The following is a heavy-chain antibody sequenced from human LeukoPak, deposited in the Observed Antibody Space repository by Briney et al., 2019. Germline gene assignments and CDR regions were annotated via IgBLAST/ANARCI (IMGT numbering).Heavy chain of an antibody. Sequence: SETLSLTCTVSGGSISSSSYYWGWIRQPPGKGLEWIGSIYYSGSTYYNPSLKSRVTMSVDTSKNQFSLKLSSVTAADTAVYYCARAELELLPIFDYWGQGTLVTVSS. CDR1: GGSISSSSYY. CDR3: ARAELELLPIFDY. V-gene: IGHV4-39*07. CDR2: IYYSGST. J-gene: IGHJ4*02. D-gene: IGHD1-26*01.